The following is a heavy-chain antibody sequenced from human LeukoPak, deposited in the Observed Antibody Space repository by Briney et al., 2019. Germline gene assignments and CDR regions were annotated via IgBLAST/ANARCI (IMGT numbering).Heavy chain of an antibody. V-gene: IGHV3-30*02. CDR2: IRYDGNSE. CDR3: AKGGDGYNYGSYFDY. D-gene: IGHD5-24*01. Sequence: GGSLRLTCAASGFIFSTFAMHWVRQAPEKGLEWVAFIRYDGNSEFYVKARFTISRDNSKNTLYLQMNSLRAEDTAVYYCAKGGDGYNYGSYFDYWGQGTLVTVSS. J-gene: IGHJ4*02. CDR1: GFIFSTFA.